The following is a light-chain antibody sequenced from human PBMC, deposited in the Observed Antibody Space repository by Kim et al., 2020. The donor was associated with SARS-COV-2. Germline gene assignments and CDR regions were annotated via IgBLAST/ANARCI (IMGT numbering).Light chain of an antibody. CDR2: AAS. Sequence: DIQLTQSPSFLSASIGDRVTITCRASQGISSYLAWYQQKQGKAPKLLIYAASTLQSGVPSRFSGSGSGTEFTLTINGLQPEDFTSYYCQQLHSYPITFGQGTRLEIK. CDR3: QQLHSYPIT. CDR1: QGISSY. J-gene: IGKJ5*01. V-gene: IGKV1-9*01.